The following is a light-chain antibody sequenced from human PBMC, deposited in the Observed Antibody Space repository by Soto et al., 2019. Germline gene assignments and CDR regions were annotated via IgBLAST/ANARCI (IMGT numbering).Light chain of an antibody. CDR3: QQANSSPFP. J-gene: IGKJ3*01. CDR2: TAS. Sequence: IQMTQSPSSVSASVGDRVTITCRASQGISTWLAWYQQEPGKAPKLLIYTASKLQSGVPSRFSGGGSGADFPLTISSLQPEDFATYYCQQANSSPFPFGPGTKVDIK. V-gene: IGKV1-12*01. CDR1: QGISTW.